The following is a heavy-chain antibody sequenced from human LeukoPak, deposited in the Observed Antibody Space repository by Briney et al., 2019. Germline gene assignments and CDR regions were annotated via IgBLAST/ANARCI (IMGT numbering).Heavy chain of an antibody. J-gene: IGHJ3*02. CDR3: AKDPDLVVLVPGTLVYAALDI. CDR2: ISGSGGST. Sequence: AGGTLRLSCAASGFTFSSYGMSWVRQAPGKGREWVSAISGSGGSTYYADSVKGRFTISRDNSKNTLYLQMNSLRAEDTAIYYWAKDPDLVVLVPGTLVYAALDIWGQGTMVTVSS. D-gene: IGHD2-15*01. CDR1: GFTFSSYG. V-gene: IGHV3-23*01.